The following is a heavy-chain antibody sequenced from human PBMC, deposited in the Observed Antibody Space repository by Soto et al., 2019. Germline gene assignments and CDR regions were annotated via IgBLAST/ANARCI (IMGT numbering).Heavy chain of an antibody. CDR2: ISAYNGNT. CDR3: ARAYSPYSSGWYYFDY. Sequence: ASVKVSCKASGYTFTSYGISWVRQAPGQGLEWMGWISAYNGNTNYAQKLQGRVTMTTDTSTSTAYMELRSLRSDDKAVFYCARAYSPYSSGWYYFDYWGQGTLVTVSS. D-gene: IGHD6-19*01. V-gene: IGHV1-18*01. J-gene: IGHJ4*02. CDR1: GYTFTSYG.